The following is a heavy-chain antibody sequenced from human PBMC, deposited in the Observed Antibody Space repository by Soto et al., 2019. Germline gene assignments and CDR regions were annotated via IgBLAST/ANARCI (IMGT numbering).Heavy chain of an antibody. V-gene: IGHV1-69*13. CDR3: AREADYGDFENDY. CDR2: IIPIFGTA. D-gene: IGHD4-17*01. CDR1: GGTFSSYA. Sequence: SVKVSCKASGGTFSSYAISWVRQAPGQGLEWMGGIIPIFGTANYAQKFQGRVTITADESTSTAYMELSSLRSEDTAVYYCAREADYGDFENDYWGQGTMVTVSS. J-gene: IGHJ4*02.